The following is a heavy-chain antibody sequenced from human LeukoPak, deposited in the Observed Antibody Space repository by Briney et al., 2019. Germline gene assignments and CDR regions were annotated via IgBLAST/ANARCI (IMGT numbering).Heavy chain of an antibody. D-gene: IGHD3-22*01. Sequence: PSETLSLTCTVSGGSISSYYWSWIRQPPGKGLEWIGYIYYSGSTNYNPSLKSRVTISVDTSKNQFSLKLSSVTAADTAVYYCARGDYYDSSVNWGQGTLVTVSS. CDR3: ARGDYYDSSVN. J-gene: IGHJ4*02. CDR1: GGSISSYY. V-gene: IGHV4-59*01. CDR2: IYYSGST.